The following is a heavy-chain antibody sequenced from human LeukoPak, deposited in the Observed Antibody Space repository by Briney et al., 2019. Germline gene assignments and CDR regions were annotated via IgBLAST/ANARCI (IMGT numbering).Heavy chain of an antibody. CDR1: GGSISSYY. CDR2: IYYSGST. CDR3: ALGGYSSSWYWFDP. V-gene: IGHV4-59*08. Sequence: SETLSLTCTVSGGSISSYYWSWIRQPPGKGLEWNGYIYYSGSTNYNPSLKSRVTISVDTSKNQFSLKLSSVTAADTAVYYCALGGYSSSWYWFDPWGQGTLVTVSS. J-gene: IGHJ5*02. D-gene: IGHD6-13*01.